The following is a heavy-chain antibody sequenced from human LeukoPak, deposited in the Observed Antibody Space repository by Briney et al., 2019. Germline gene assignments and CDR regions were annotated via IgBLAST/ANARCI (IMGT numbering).Heavy chain of an antibody. Sequence: SDPLSLTCTVCGGSIRSYYWRWLPQPPGGGLEGIRYIYYSGSTNYNPSLKGRVTISVDTSKNQCSLKLSSVTAADTAVYYCARVNHDYGRIYYFDYWGQGTLVTVSS. CDR2: IYYSGST. D-gene: IGHD4/OR15-4a*01. CDR3: ARVNHDYGRIYYFDY. J-gene: IGHJ4*02. V-gene: IGHV4-59*07. CDR1: GGSIRSYY.